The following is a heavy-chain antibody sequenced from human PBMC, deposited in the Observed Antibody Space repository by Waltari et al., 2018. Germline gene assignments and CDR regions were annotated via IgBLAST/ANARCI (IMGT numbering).Heavy chain of an antibody. CDR2: TRNKANSYTT. CDR1: GFTFSDHF. D-gene: IGHD6-19*01. Sequence: EVQLVESGGGLVQPGGSLRLSCAASGFTFSDHFMDWVRQTPGKGMEWVGRTRNKANSYTTEYAASVKGRFTISRHDSKNSLFLQMNSLKSEDTAVYYCAKERAHRASSGWRYYFDYWGQGTLVTVSS. CDR3: AKERAHRASSGWRYYFDY. V-gene: IGHV3-72*01. J-gene: IGHJ4*02.